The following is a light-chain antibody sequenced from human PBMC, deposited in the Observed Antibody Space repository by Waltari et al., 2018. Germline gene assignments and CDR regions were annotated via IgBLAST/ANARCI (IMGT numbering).Light chain of an antibody. Sequence: QSALTQAASVAGSPGQSITISCTRTSSDVGGYKSVSWYQQHPVKAPKVPIYDVTNRPSGVSNRFSGSKSGNTASLTISGLQAEDEADYYCSAYTRSGTYVFGTGTKVTVL. J-gene: IGLJ1*01. V-gene: IGLV2-14*03. CDR3: SAYTRSGTYV. CDR2: DVT. CDR1: SSDVGGYKS.